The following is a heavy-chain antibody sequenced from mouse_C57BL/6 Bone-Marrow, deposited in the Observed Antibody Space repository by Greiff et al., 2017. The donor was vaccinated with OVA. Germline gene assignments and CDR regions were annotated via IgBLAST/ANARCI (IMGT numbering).Heavy chain of an antibody. V-gene: IGHV1-15*01. Sequence: VQLQESGAELVRPGASVTLSCKASGYTFTDYEMHWVKQTPVHGLEWIGAIDPETGGTAYNQKFKGKAILTADKSSSTAYMELRSLTSEDSAVYYCTRGYDYDVAWFAYWGQGTLVTVSA. CDR3: TRGYDYDVAWFAY. J-gene: IGHJ3*01. CDR2: IDPETGGT. CDR1: GYTFTDYE. D-gene: IGHD2-4*01.